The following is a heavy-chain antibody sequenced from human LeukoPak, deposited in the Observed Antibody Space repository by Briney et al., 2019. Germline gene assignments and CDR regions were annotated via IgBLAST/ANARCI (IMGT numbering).Heavy chain of an antibody. Sequence: PGRSLRLSCAASGFTFSSYDMHWVRQTPGKGLESVALVSYDGSNKDYADSVKGRFTISRDNSKNTVYLQINSLRAEDTAVYYCARDPSSSGYADYWGQGTLVTVSS. CDR2: VSYDGSNK. CDR1: GFTFSSYD. CDR3: ARDPSSSGYADY. D-gene: IGHD3-22*01. J-gene: IGHJ4*02. V-gene: IGHV3-33*01.